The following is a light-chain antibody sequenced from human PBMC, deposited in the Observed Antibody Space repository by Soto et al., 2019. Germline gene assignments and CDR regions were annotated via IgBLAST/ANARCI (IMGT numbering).Light chain of an antibody. Sequence: PVERATLSCMASQNVASSYLAWYQQKPGQAPRLLIYGSSIRGAGIPDRFSGSGSGTDFTLTISRLDPEDFAVYFCQQYGSSPRTFGQGTKVDIK. CDR3: QQYGSSPRT. J-gene: IGKJ1*01. CDR2: GSS. V-gene: IGKV3-20*01. CDR1: QNVASSY.